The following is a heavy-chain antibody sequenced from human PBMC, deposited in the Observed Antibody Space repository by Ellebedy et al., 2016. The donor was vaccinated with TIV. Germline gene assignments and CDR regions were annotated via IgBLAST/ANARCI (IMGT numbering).Heavy chain of an antibody. CDR3: AKGGSGARGY. CDR2: ISGSGGST. Sequence: GESLKISXAASGFTFSSYAMSWVRQAPGKGLEWVSAISGSGGSTYYADSVKGRFTISRDNSKNTLYLQMNSLRAEDTAVYYCAKGGSGARGYWGQGTLVTVSS. CDR1: GFTFSSYA. J-gene: IGHJ4*02. D-gene: IGHD6-19*01. V-gene: IGHV3-23*01.